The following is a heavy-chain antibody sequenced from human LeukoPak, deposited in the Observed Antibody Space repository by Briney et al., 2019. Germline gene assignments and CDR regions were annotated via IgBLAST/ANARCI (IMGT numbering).Heavy chain of an antibody. CDR3: ARANYYDSSGYNFFDN. CDR2: ITWSGATT. J-gene: IGHJ4*02. Sequence: GGSLRLSCAVSGFNFNNYGMSWVRQVPGKGLEWVSGITWSGATTDYADSVKGRFTISRDNAKNSLYLQMNSLRAEDTALYYCARANYYDSSGYNFFDNWGQGTLVTVSS. D-gene: IGHD3-22*01. CDR1: GFNFNNYG. V-gene: IGHV3-20*04.